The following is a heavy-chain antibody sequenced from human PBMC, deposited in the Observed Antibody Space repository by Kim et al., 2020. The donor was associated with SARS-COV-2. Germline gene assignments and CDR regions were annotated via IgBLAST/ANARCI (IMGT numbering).Heavy chain of an antibody. CDR3: ANNNDYTFAY. J-gene: IGHJ4*02. V-gene: IGHV3-7*03. D-gene: IGHD4-4*01. Sequence: GGSLRLSCAASVFSFSKDWLTWFRQAPGKGLEWVANIKPDGSIRNYLDSVKGRFTISRDNAKNSVYLQMNSLRVEDTAIYYCANNNDYTFAYWGQGTLVT. CDR2: IKPDGSIR. CDR1: VFSFSKDW.